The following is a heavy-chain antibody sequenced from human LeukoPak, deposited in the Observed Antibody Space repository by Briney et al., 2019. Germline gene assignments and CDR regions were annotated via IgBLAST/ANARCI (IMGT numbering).Heavy chain of an antibody. J-gene: IGHJ6*02. CDR2: IYSGGST. Sequence: PGGSLILSCAASGFTVSSNYMSRVRQAPGKGLEWVSVIYSGGSTYYADSVKGRFTISRDNSKNTLYLQMNSLRAEDTAVYYCARVAGGEYQHFYGMDVWGQGTTVTVSS. V-gene: IGHV3-66*01. CDR3: ARVAGGEYQHFYGMDV. CDR1: GFTVSSNY. D-gene: IGHD2-2*01.